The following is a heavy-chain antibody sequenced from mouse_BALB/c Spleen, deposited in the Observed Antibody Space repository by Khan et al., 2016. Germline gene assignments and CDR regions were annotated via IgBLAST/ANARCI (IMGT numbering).Heavy chain of an antibody. Sequence: VQLQQSGAELVRPGASVKLSCKASGFNIKDNFIHWVKQRPEQGLECIGWIDPENGNTIYAPKFQGRASITADTSSNTAYLQLSSLTSEDTAVSYCARGDYDNYAAYWGQGALVTVSA. V-gene: IGHV14-1*02. CDR2: IDPENGNT. CDR1: GFNIKDNF. J-gene: IGHJ3*01. D-gene: IGHD2-1*01. CDR3: ARGDYDNYAAY.